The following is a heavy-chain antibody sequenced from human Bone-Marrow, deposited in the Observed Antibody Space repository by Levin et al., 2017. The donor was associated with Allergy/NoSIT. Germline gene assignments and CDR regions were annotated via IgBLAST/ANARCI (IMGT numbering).Heavy chain of an antibody. CDR3: AREAVAAAAPHFFDS. CDR1: SSSITSDYY. CDR2: IFHSGTT. V-gene: IGHV4-38-2*01. J-gene: IGHJ4*02. D-gene: IGHD2-15*01. Sequence: SQTLSLTCAISSSSITSDYYWGWVRQPPGKGLEWIGSIFHSGTTYYNPSLNNRVIISLDTSKNRFSLKLTSVTAADTAVYFCAREAVAAAAPHFFDSWGRGTLVTVSS.